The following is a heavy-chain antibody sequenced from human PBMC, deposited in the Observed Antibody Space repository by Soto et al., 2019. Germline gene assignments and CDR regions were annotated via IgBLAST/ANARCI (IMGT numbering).Heavy chain of an antibody. J-gene: IGHJ4*02. CDR1: GYSFRNFG. CDR3: AGESGYFDN. V-gene: IGHV1-18*01. Sequence: ASVKVSCKASGYSFRNFGIGWVRQAPGQGLEWMGWISAYNRNAIYAPKFQGRLTMTADTSTNTAFMELRSLISDDTAVYYCAGESGYFDNWGLGTLDTVSS. CDR2: ISAYNRNA. D-gene: IGHD3-3*01.